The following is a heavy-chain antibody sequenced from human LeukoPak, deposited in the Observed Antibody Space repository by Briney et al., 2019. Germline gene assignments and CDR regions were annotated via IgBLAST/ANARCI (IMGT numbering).Heavy chain of an antibody. CDR1: GFTFSSYG. J-gene: IGHJ4*02. CDR3: ARDDGHMIVPDY. V-gene: IGHV3-30*03. D-gene: IGHD3-22*01. CDR2: ISYDGSNK. Sequence: GGSLRLSCAASGFTFSSYGMHWVRQAPGKGLEWVAVISYDGSNKYYADSVKGRFTISRDNSKNTLYLQMNSLRAEDTAVYYCARDDGHMIVPDYWGQGTLVTVSS.